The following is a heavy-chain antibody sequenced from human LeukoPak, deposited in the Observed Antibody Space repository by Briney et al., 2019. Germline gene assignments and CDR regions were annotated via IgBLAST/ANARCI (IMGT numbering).Heavy chain of an antibody. CDR2: ISSNGGST. V-gene: IGHV3-64*01. J-gene: IGHJ5*02. CDR3: ARGYCSSTSCPPFDP. D-gene: IGHD2-2*01. Sequence: GGSLRLSCAASGFTFSSYAMHWVRQAPGKGLEYVSAISSNGGSTYYANSVKGRFTISRDNSKNTLYLQMGSLRAEDMAVYHCARGYCSSTSCPPFDPWGQGTLVTVSS. CDR1: GFTFSSYA.